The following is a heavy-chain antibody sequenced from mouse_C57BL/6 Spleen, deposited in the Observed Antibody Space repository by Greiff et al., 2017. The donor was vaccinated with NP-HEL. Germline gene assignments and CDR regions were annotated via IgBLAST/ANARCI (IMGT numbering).Heavy chain of an antibody. J-gene: IGHJ3*01. CDR1: GFTFSDYG. CDR2: ISSGSSTI. D-gene: IGHD1-1*01. CDR3: ARDYYGSSPFAY. Sequence: EVMLVESGGGLVKPGGSLKLSCAASGFTFSDYGMHWVRQAPKKGLEWVAYISSGSSTIYYADTVKGRFTISRDNAKNTLFLQRTSLRSEDTAMYYWARDYYGSSPFAYWGQGTLVTVSA. V-gene: IGHV5-17*01.